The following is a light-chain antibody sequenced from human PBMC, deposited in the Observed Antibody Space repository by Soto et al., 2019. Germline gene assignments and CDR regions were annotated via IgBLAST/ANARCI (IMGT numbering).Light chain of an antibody. J-gene: IGKJ2*01. CDR2: GTS. Sequence: EIVLTQSPATLSVSPREGATLSCRASQSVSGNLAWYQQQPGQPPRLLIYGTSTRATGIPARFSGGGSGTDFTLTISSLQSEDFAIYYCQQYNQWPLYTFGQGTKLEI. V-gene: IGKV3-15*01. CDR1: QSVSGN. CDR3: QQYNQWPLYT.